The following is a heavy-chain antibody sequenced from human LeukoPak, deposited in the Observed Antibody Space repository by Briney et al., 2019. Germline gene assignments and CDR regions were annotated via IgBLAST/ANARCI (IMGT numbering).Heavy chain of an antibody. Sequence: NPSETLSLTCTVSGGSISSYYWSWIRQPAGKGLEWIGRIYTSGSTNYNPSLKSRVTMSVDTSKNQFSLKLSSVTAADTAVYYCARETSTYGSGGGYFDYWGQGTLVTVSS. J-gene: IGHJ4*02. CDR1: GGSISSYY. CDR3: ARETSTYGSGGGYFDY. CDR2: IYTSGST. V-gene: IGHV4-4*07. D-gene: IGHD3-10*01.